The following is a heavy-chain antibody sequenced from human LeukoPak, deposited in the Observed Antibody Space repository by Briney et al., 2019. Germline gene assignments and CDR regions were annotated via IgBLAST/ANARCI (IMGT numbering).Heavy chain of an antibody. D-gene: IGHD6-13*01. Sequence: PGGSLRLSCAASGFTFSSYWMSWVRQAPGEGLEWVANIKQDGSEEYYVGSSKSRFTISRDNAKNSLCPQMYSLRAADTAVNYCARGPYSSSFDFWGQGTLVTVSS. J-gene: IGHJ4*02. V-gene: IGHV3-7*03. CDR3: ARGPYSSSFDF. CDR1: GFTFSSYW. CDR2: IKQDGSEE.